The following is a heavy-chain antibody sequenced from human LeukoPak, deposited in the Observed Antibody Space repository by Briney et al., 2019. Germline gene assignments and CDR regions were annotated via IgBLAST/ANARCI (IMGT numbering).Heavy chain of an antibody. Sequence: GGSLRLSCAASGFTFSSYWMSWVCQAPGKGLEWVANIKQDGSEKYYVDSVKGRFTISRDNAKNSLYLQMNSLRAEDTAVYYCAKDVDYYDSSGYYQATDYWGQGTLVTVSS. D-gene: IGHD3-22*01. CDR3: AKDVDYYDSSGYYQATDY. J-gene: IGHJ4*02. CDR1: GFTFSSYW. CDR2: IKQDGSEK. V-gene: IGHV3-7*01.